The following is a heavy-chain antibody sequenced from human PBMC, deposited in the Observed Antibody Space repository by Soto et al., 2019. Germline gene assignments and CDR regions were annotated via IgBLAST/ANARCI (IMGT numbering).Heavy chain of an antibody. CDR1: GGSISSSNW. D-gene: IGHD2-2*01. CDR2: IYHSGST. CDR3: ASSPQYCSSTSCSRAGLDY. V-gene: IGHV4-4*03. J-gene: IGHJ4*02. Sequence: NLRETLSLTCAVSGGSISSSNWWSWVRQPPGKGLEWIGEIYHSGSTNYNPSLKSRVTISVDNSKNLFSLKLSSLTAADTAVYYCASSPQYCSSTSCSRAGLDYWGQGTLVTVSS.